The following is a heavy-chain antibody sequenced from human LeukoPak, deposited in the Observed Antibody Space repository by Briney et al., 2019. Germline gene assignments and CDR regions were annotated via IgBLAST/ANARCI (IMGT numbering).Heavy chain of an antibody. CDR2: INPSGGST. CDR1: GYTFTSYY. V-gene: IGHV1-46*03. Sequence: GASVKVSCRASGYTFTSYYMHWVRQAPGQGLEWMGIINPSGGSTSYAQKFQGRVTMTRDTSTCTVYMELSSLRSEDTAVYYCARGLLTGTFDIWGQGTMVTVSS. CDR3: ARGLLTGTFDI. J-gene: IGHJ3*02. D-gene: IGHD1-20*01.